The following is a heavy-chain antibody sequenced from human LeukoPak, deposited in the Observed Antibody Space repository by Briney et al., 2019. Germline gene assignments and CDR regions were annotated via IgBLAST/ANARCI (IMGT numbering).Heavy chain of an antibody. CDR1: GFTFDDYA. D-gene: IGHD3-10*01. Sequence: AGGSLRLSCAASGFTFDDYAMHWVRQAPGKGLEWVSLISGDGGSTYYADSVKGRFTISRDNSKNSLYLQMNSLRTEDTALYYCAKLNWGSGSYDPFDYWGQGTLVTVSS. CDR3: AKLNWGSGSYDPFDY. CDR2: ISGDGGST. J-gene: IGHJ4*02. V-gene: IGHV3-43*02.